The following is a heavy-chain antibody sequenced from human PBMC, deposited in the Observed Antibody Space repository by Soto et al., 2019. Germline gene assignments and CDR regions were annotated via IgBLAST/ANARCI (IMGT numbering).Heavy chain of an antibody. J-gene: IGHJ6*02. Sequence: QVQLQESGPGLVKPSQTLSLTCTVSGGSISSGGYYWSWIRQHPGKGLEWIGYIYYSGSTYYNPSLKSRVTXSLETSXXQFSLKLSSVTAADTAVYYCARDLQYSRLFYGMDVWGQGTTVTVSS. D-gene: IGHD6-13*01. CDR3: ARDLQYSRLFYGMDV. CDR1: GGSISSGGYY. CDR2: IYYSGST. V-gene: IGHV4-31*03.